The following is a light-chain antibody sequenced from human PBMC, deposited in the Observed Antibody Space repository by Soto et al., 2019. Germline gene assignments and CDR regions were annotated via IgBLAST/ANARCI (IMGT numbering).Light chain of an antibody. Sequence: QSVLTQPASGSGSPGQSITISCTGTSIDVGGFKLVSWYQQHPGEAPKLMIYDGTERPSGVSNRFSGSKSGNTASLTISGLQAEDEADYYCCSYAASSTSVVFSGGTKLTVL. V-gene: IGLV2-23*01. J-gene: IGLJ2*01. CDR3: CSYAASSTSVV. CDR2: DGT. CDR1: SIDVGGFKL.